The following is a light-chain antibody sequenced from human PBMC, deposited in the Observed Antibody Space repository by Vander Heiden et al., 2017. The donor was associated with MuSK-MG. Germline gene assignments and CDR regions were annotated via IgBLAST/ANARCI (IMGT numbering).Light chain of an antibody. CDR2: GAS. CDR3: QQYNNWGT. V-gene: IGKV3-15*01. CDR1: QSVSSN. Sequence: EIVMTQSPPTLSVSPGERATLSCRASQSVSSNLAWYQQKPGQAPRLLIYGASTRATGIPARFSGSGSGKEFTLTISSLQSEDFAVYYCQQYNNWGTFGQGTKVEIK. J-gene: IGKJ1*01.